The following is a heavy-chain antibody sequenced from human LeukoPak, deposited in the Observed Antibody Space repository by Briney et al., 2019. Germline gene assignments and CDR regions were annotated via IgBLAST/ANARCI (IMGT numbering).Heavy chain of an antibody. Sequence: GASVKVSCKASGYTFTSYGISWVRQAPGQGLEWMGWISAYNVNTNYAQKLQGRVTMTTDTSTSTAYMELRSLRSDDTAVYYCARQWEPTGYYYYYYYMDVWGKGTTVTVSS. CDR2: ISAYNVNT. CDR1: GYTFTSYG. J-gene: IGHJ6*03. V-gene: IGHV1-18*01. CDR3: ARQWEPTGYYYYYYYMDV. D-gene: IGHD1-26*01.